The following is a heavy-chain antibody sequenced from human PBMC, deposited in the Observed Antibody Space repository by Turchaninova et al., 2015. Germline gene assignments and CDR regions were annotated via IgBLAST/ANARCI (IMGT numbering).Heavy chain of an antibody. Sequence: EVQLVESGGGLVQPGGSLRLSCAASGFTFRDYTMSWVRQAPGKGLEGVSSISGGGGNKYNADSVKGRFTMSRDNSKNTVYLQMNSLRAEDTAVYYCAKDRKLDYFFDYWGQGSLVTVSS. CDR3: AKDRKLDYFFDY. V-gene: IGHV3-23*04. D-gene: IGHD3/OR15-3a*01. CDR1: GFTFRDYT. J-gene: IGHJ4*02. CDR2: ISGGGGNK.